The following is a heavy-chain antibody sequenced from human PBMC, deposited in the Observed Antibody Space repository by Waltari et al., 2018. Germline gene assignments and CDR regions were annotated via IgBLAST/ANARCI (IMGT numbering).Heavy chain of an antibody. CDR1: VYSISSGYY. CDR2: IYPSGST. J-gene: IGHJ3*02. D-gene: IGHD3-22*01. V-gene: IGHV4-38-2*02. CDR3: AREYDSSGYYFHDAFDI. Sequence: QVPLQESGPGLVKPSETLSLTCAVSVYSISSGYYWGWIRQPPGKGLEWIGSIYPSGSTYYNPSLKSRVTISVDTSKNQFSLKLSSVTAADTAVYYCAREYDSSGYYFHDAFDIWGQGTMVTVSS.